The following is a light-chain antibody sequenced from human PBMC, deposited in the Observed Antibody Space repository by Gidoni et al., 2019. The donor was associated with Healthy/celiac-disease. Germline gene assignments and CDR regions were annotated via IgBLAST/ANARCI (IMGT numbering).Light chain of an antibody. J-gene: IGKJ1*01. CDR2: GAS. CDR1: QSVSSN. V-gene: IGKV3-15*01. CDR3: QQYNNWPT. Sequence: EIVMTQSPATLSVSPWERATLSCMASQSVSSNLAWYQQKPGQAPRLLFYGASTRATGIPARFSGSGSGTDFTLTIISLHSEDFAVYYCQQYNNWPTFGQGTKVEIK.